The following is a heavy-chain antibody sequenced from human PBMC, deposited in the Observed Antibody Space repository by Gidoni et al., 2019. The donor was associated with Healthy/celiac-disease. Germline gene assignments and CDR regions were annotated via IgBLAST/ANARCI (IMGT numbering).Heavy chain of an antibody. CDR2: ISGSGGST. D-gene: IGHD4-4*01. V-gene: IGHV3-23*04. Sequence: EVQLVESGGGLVQPGGSLRLSCAASGFTFSSYAMSGVRQAPGKGLEWVSAISGSGGSTYYADSVKGRFTISRDNSKNTLYLQMNSLRAEDTAVYYCAKDGVPSNYGGVHWFDPWGQGTLVTVSS. J-gene: IGHJ5*02. CDR1: GFTFSSYA. CDR3: AKDGVPSNYGGVHWFDP.